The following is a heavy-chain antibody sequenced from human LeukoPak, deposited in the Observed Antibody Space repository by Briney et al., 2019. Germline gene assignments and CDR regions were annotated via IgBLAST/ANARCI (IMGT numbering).Heavy chain of an antibody. V-gene: IGHV1-18*01. J-gene: IGHJ3*02. CDR1: GGTFSSYA. CDR3: ARDGVRWELPSGFDI. CDR2: ISAYTGNT. D-gene: IGHD1-26*01. Sequence: ASVKVSCKASGGTFSSYAISWVRQAPGQGLEWMGWISAYTGNTNYAQKFQGRVTMTKDTSTSTAYMEMRSLRPDDTAVYYCARDGVRWELPSGFDIWGQGTMVTVSS.